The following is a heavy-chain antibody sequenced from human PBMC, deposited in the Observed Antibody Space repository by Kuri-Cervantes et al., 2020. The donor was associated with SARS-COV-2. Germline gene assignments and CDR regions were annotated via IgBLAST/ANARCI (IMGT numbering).Heavy chain of an antibody. Sequence: GESLKISCAASGFTFSRHNMHWVRQAPGKGLEWVAVIWYDGSNKSYADSVRGRFTISRDKSKNTLYLQMNSLGAGDTAVYYCARAPSIPGATLGYFQQWGQGTLVTVSS. D-gene: IGHD1-14*01. CDR2: IWYDGSNK. V-gene: IGHV3-33*08. CDR1: GFTFSRHN. CDR3: ARAPSIPGATLGYFQQ. J-gene: IGHJ1*01.